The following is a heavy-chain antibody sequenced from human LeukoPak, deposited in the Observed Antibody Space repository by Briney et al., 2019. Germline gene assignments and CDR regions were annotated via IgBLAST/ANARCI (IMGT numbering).Heavy chain of an antibody. CDR3: ARDDYSDSPTYYNGMDV. CDR2: VYSGDST. V-gene: IGHV3-66*01. D-gene: IGHD4/OR15-4a*01. Sequence: PGGSLRLSCAASEFAVSSDYFSWVRQAPGKGLEWVSLVYSGDSTYYADSVKGRFTISRDNSKSSLYLQMNSLRAEDTAVYFCARDDYSDSPTYYNGMDVWGQGTAVTVSS. CDR1: EFAVSSDY. J-gene: IGHJ6*02.